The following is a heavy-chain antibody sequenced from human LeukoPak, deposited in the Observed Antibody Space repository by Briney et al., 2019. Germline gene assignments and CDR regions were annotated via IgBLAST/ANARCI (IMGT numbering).Heavy chain of an antibody. CDR1: GGTFSSYA. CDR2: IIPIFGTA. Sequence: ASVKVSCKASGGTFSSYAISWVQQAPGQGLEWMGGIIPIFGTANYAQKFQGRVTITADESTSTAYMELSSLRSEDTAVYYCARNVGYCSSTSCFPHFDYWGQGTLVTVSS. CDR3: ARNVGYCSSTSCFPHFDY. D-gene: IGHD2-2*01. V-gene: IGHV1-69*13. J-gene: IGHJ4*02.